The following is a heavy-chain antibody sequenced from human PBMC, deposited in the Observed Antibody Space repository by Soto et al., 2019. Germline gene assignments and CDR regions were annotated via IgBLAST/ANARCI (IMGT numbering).Heavy chain of an antibody. V-gene: IGHV4-31*03. Sequence: LSLTCTVSGGSISSGGYYCSWIRQHPGKGLEWIGYIYYSGSTYYNPSLKSRVSISVDTSKNQFSLKLSSVTAADTAVYYCARVAVAGTRVDYWGQGTLVTVSS. CDR2: IYYSGST. J-gene: IGHJ4*02. CDR1: GGSISSGGYY. D-gene: IGHD6-19*01. CDR3: ARVAVAGTRVDY.